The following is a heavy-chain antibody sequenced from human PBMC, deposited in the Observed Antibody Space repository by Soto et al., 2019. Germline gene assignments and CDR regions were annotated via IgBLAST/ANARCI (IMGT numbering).Heavy chain of an antibody. V-gene: IGHV5-51*01. CDR3: TMFRGVRTTRATTYYYYGMDV. CDR2: IYPGDSDT. CDR1: GYSFTSYW. D-gene: IGHD3-10*01. Sequence: GESLKISCKGSGYSFTSYWIGWVRQMPGKGLEWMGIIYPGDSDTRYSPSFQGQVTISADKSISTAYLQWSSLKASDTAMYYCTMFRGVRTTRATTYYYYGMDVWGQGTTVTVS. J-gene: IGHJ6*02.